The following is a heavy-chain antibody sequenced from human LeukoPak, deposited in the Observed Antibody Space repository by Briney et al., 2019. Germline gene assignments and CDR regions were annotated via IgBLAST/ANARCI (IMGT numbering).Heavy chain of an antibody. Sequence: SETLSLTCTVSGGSISSYYWSWIRQPPGKGLEWIGSMYYRGSTYYNPSLKSRVTISVDTSKNQFSLKLSSVTAADTAVYYCARGALCSGGSCYSDWGQGTLVTVSS. CDR1: GGSISSYY. CDR2: MYYRGST. CDR3: ARGALCSGGSCYSD. V-gene: IGHV4-59*12. J-gene: IGHJ4*02. D-gene: IGHD2-15*01.